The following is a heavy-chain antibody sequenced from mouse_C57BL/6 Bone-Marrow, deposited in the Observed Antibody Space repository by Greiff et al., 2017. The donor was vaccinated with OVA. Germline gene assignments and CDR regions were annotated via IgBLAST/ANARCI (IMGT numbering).Heavy chain of an antibody. J-gene: IGHJ4*01. CDR3: ARYGTTVVATGWTRAMDY. CDR1: GYAFSSSW. Sequence: VMLVKSGPELVKPGASVKISCKASGYAFSSSWMNWVKQRPGKGLEWIGRIYPGDGDTNYNGKFKGKATLTADKSSSTAYMQLSSLTSEDSAVYVCARYGTTVVATGWTRAMDYWGQGTSVTVSS. D-gene: IGHD1-1*01. CDR2: IYPGDGDT. V-gene: IGHV1-82*01.